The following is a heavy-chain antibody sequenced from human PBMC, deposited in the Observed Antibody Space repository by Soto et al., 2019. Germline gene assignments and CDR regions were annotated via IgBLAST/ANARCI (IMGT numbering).Heavy chain of an antibody. J-gene: IGHJ6*02. CDR1: GFTFSSYE. CDR2: ISSSGSTI. D-gene: IGHD2-2*01. CDR3: AREGDIVVVPGLGHNYYGMDV. V-gene: IGHV3-48*03. Sequence: PGGPLRLSCAASGFTFSSYEMNWVRQAPGKGLEWVSYISSSGSTIYYADSVKGRFTISREKAKNSLYLQMNSLRAEDTAVDYCAREGDIVVVPGLGHNYYGMDVWGQGTTVTVSS.